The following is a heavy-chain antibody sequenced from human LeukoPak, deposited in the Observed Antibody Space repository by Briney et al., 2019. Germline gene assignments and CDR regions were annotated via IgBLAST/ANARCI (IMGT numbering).Heavy chain of an antibody. CDR1: GYTFIRYD. V-gene: IGHV1-8*03. D-gene: IGHD3-3*01. J-gene: IGHJ4*02. CDR2: MNPNSGDT. CDR3: AKDRASYDFWSGYYANDI. Sequence: AASVKVSCKASGYTFIRYDITWVRQATGQGLEWMGCMNPNSGDTGYAQKFQGRVTIARNPSISTASMELSSLRSEDTAVYYCAKDRASYDFWSGYYANDIWGQGTLVTVSS.